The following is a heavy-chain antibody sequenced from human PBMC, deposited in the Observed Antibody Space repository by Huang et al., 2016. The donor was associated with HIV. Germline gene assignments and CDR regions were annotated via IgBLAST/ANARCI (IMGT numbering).Heavy chain of an antibody. CDR1: GYTFTGFY. CDR2: INPKSGDP. D-gene: IGHD2-21*02. V-gene: IGHV1-2*02. CDR3: ARDPVVATTRTAAVRAFDI. J-gene: IGHJ3*02. Sequence: QAQLVQSGAEVKKPGASVRVSCKASGYTFTGFYLHWVRQAPGQGFEWLGWINPKSGDPNFAQNFQGRVTMTSDTSTNTAYLDLSSLTSDDTALYYCARDPVVATTRTAAVRAFDIWGQGTGVTVSS.